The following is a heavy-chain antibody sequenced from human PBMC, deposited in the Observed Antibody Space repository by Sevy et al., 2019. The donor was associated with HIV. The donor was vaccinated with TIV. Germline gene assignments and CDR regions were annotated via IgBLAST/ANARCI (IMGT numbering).Heavy chain of an antibody. CDR2: IKQDESEK. J-gene: IGHJ4*02. CDR1: GFTFSTYW. CDR3: ARGNSGSFDY. D-gene: IGHD3-22*01. Sequence: GGSLRLSCAASGFTFSTYWMHWVRQAPGKGLEWVANIKQDESEKYYVASVKGRFTISRDNAKNSLYLQMNSLRPGDTAVYYCARGNSGSFDYWGQGTLVTDSS. V-gene: IGHV3-7*04.